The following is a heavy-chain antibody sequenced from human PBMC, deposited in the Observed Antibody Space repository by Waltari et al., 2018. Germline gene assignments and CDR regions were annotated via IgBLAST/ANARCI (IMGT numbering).Heavy chain of an antibody. V-gene: IGHV1-69*01. CDR2: IIPIFGTA. CDR1: GDTFSSYA. Sequence: QVQLVQSGAEVKKTGSSVKVSCTAPGDTFSSYAISCVRQAPGHGLEWRGGIIPIFGTANYAQKCQGRVTITADESTSTAYMELSSLRSEDTAVYYCARGSSNYLYYYYYYGMDVWGQGTTVTVSS. J-gene: IGHJ6*02. D-gene: IGHD4-4*01. CDR3: ARGSSNYLYYYYYYGMDV.